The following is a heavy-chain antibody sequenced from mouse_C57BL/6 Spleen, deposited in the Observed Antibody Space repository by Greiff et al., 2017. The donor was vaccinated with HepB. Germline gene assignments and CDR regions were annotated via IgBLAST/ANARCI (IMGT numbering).Heavy chain of an antibody. CDR3: ARHDWGGFAY. CDR1: GFTFSSYT. CDR2: ISGGGGNT. Sequence: EVKLLESGGGLVKPGGSLKLSCAASGFTFSSYTMSWVRQTPEKRLEWVATISGGGGNTYYPDSVKGRFTISRDNAKNTLYLQMSSLRSEDTALYYCARHDWGGFAYWGQGTLVTVSA. J-gene: IGHJ3*01. D-gene: IGHD4-1*01. V-gene: IGHV5-9*01.